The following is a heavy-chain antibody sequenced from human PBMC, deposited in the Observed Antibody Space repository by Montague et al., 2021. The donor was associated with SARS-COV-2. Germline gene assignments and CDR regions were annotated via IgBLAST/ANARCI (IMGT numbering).Heavy chain of an antibody. CDR2: IYTSGTT. Sequence: TLSLTCTVSGGSISSGSYYWSWIRQPAGKGLEWIGRIYTSGTTDYSSSLKGRVTISVDTSKNQFSLRLTSVTAADTAVYYCARAHRGSWARLDNWGQGSLVTVSS. CDR3: ARAHRGSWARLDN. D-gene: IGHD3-16*01. CDR1: GGSISSGSYY. V-gene: IGHV4-61*02. J-gene: IGHJ4*02.